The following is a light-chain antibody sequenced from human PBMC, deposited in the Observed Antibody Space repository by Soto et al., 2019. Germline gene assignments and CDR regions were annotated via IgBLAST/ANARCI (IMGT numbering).Light chain of an antibody. CDR2: AVS. V-gene: IGLV2-14*03. Sequence: QSALTQPASVSGSPGQSITISCSGTSSDIGSYNHVAWYQQFPGKSPKLMIYAVSDRPSGVSDRFSGSKSGITASLTISGLQTEDEADYYCISYTDRQSYLFGNGTKVTV. CDR1: SSDIGSYNH. J-gene: IGLJ1*01. CDR3: ISYTDRQSYL.